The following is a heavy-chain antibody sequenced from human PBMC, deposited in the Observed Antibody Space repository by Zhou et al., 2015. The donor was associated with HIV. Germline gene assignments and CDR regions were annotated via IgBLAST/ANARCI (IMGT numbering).Heavy chain of an antibody. CDR1: GYTFTGYY. V-gene: IGHV1-2*04. CDR3: ARAVGATIYYYYGMDV. CDR2: INPNSGGT. D-gene: IGHD5-12*01. Sequence: QVQLVQSGAEVKKPGASVKVSCKASGYTFTGYYMHWVRQAPGQGLEWMGWINPNSGGTNYAQKFQGWVTMTRDTSISTAYMELSRLRSDDTAVYYCARAVGATIYYYYGMDVWGQGTTVTVSS. J-gene: IGHJ6*02.